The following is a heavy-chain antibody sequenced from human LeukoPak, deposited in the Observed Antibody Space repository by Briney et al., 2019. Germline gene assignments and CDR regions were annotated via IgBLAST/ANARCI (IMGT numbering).Heavy chain of an antibody. V-gene: IGHV3-7*01. CDR2: IKQDGSEK. D-gene: IGHD3-22*01. CDR1: GFTFSSYW. Sequence: GGSLRLSCAASGFTFSSYWMSWVRQAPGKGPEWVANIKQDGSEKYYVDSVKGRFTISRDNAKNSLYLQMNSLRAEDTAVYYCARDRSYFYYDSSGYYFWGQGTLVTVSS. CDR3: ARDRSYFYYDSSGYYF. J-gene: IGHJ4*02.